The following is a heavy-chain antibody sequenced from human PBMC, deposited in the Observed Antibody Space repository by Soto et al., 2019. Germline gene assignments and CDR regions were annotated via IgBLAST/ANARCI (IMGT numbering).Heavy chain of an antibody. D-gene: IGHD3-16*01. J-gene: IGHJ4*02. V-gene: IGHV4-31*03. CDR3: ARDFTGPSDF. Sequence: SETLSLTCSVSGGSITSGPYYWSWIRQHPGKGLEWIGYIYYTGSTHYNPSLKSRVTISVDTSKNQFSLKLSSLTAADTAVYYCARDFTGPSDFWGQGTLVTVSS. CDR2: IYYTGST. CDR1: GGSITSGPYY.